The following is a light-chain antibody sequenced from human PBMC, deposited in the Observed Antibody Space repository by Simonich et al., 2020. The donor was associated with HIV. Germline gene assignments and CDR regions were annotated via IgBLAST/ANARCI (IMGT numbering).Light chain of an antibody. J-gene: IGLJ3*02. CDR3: ETWDSNTWV. CDR1: SGHSSYI. Sequence: QPVLTQSSSASASLGSSVKLTCTLSSGHSSYIIAWHQQQPGKAPRYLMKLEGSGSYNKGGGVPDRFSGSSSGADRYLTISNLQAEDEADYYCETWDSNTWVFGGGTKLTVL. CDR2: LEGSGSY. V-gene: IGLV4-60*03.